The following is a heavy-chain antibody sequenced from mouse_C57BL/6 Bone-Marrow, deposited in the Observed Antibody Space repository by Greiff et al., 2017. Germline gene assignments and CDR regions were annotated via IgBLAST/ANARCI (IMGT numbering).Heavy chain of an antibody. CDR1: GYTFTDYE. CDR3: TGITTVVAIPYWYFDV. D-gene: IGHD1-1*01. CDR2: IDPETGGT. Sequence: QVQLQQSGAELVRPGASVTLSCKASGYTFTDYEMHWVKQTPVHGLEWIGAIDPETGGTAYNQKFKGKAILTADKSSSTAYIELRSLTSEDSAVYYGTGITTVVAIPYWYFDVWGTGTTVTVSS. J-gene: IGHJ1*03. V-gene: IGHV1-15*01.